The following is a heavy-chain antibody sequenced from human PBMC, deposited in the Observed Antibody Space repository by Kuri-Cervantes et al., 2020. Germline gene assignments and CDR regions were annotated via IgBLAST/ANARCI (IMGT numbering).Heavy chain of an antibody. D-gene: IGHD3-9*01. V-gene: IGHV3-20*04. CDR1: GFTFDDYG. J-gene: IGHJ5*02. Sequence: ETLSLTCAASGFTFDDYGMSWVRQAPGKGLEWVSGINWNGGSTGYADSVKGRFTISRDNAKNSLYLQMNSLRAEDTAVYYCARIGTGYKFRFDPRGQGTLVTVSS. CDR2: INWNGGST. CDR3: ARIGTGYKFRFDP.